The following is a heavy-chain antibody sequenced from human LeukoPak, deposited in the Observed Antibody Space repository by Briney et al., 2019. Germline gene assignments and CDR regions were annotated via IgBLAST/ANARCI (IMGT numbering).Heavy chain of an antibody. CDR2: ISNSGDIK. D-gene: IGHD2-8*01. J-gene: IGHJ4*02. CDR3: AKLGYCTNGVCYLFDY. V-gene: IGHV3-11*01. Sequence: GGSLRLSCAASGFTFTDYYMSWVRQAPGKGLEWISYISNSGDIKYYADSVKGRFTNSRDNSKNTLYLQMNSLRAEDTAVYYCAKLGYCTNGVCYLFDYWGQGTLVTVSS. CDR1: GFTFTDYY.